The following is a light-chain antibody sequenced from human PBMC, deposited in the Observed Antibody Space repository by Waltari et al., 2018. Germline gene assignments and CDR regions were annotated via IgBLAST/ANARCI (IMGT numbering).Light chain of an antibody. J-gene: IGKJ2*01. Sequence: DIVMTQSPDSLAVSLGERATINCKSSQSVLYSSNNKNYSAWYQQKPGQPPKLLIYWASTRQSGVPYRFSGCASVTGFTLTISSVQVEDVAVYYCQQYYDTPYTCGQGTKLEIK. V-gene: IGKV4-1*01. CDR3: QQYYDTPYT. CDR2: WAS. CDR1: QSVLYSSNNKNY.